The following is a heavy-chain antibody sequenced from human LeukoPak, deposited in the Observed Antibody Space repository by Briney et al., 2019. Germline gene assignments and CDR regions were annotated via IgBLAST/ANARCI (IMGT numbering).Heavy chain of an antibody. D-gene: IGHD6-19*01. CDR2: IYYSGST. Sequence: SETLSLTCTVSGGSISSSSYYWGWIRQPPGKGPEWIGSIYYSGSTYYNPSLKSRVTISVDTSKNQFSLKLSSVTAADTAVYYCARLIVAGTAEYFQHWGQGTLVTVSS. J-gene: IGHJ1*01. CDR3: ARLIVAGTAEYFQH. CDR1: GGSISSSSYY. V-gene: IGHV4-39*01.